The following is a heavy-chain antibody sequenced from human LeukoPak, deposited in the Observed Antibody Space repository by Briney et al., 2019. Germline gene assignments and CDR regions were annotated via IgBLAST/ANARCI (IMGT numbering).Heavy chain of an antibody. CDR1: GFTFSSYA. Sequence: GGSLRLSCAASGFTFSSYAMSWVRQTPGKGLEWVSAISGSGGSTYYADSVKGRFTISRDNSENTLYLQMNSLRAEDTAVYYCAKDPQTTVTTAFDYWGQGTLVTVSS. D-gene: IGHD4-17*01. J-gene: IGHJ4*02. V-gene: IGHV3-23*01. CDR2: ISGSGGST. CDR3: AKDPQTTVTTAFDY.